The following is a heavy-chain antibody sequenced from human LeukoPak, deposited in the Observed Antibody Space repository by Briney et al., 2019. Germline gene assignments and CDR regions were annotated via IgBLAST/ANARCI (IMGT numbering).Heavy chain of an antibody. Sequence: GGSLRLSCAASGFIFSNAWMRWVRQAPGRGLEWIGRIKSKTAGGTTDYAAAVKGRFTVSRDDAKNTLYMQMNSLKTEDTAVYYCTTVYYDFWSGYPLLFDYWGQGTLVTVSS. D-gene: IGHD3-3*01. CDR2: IKSKTAGGTT. J-gene: IGHJ4*02. CDR3: TTVYYDFWSGYPLLFDY. V-gene: IGHV3-15*01. CDR1: GFIFSNAW.